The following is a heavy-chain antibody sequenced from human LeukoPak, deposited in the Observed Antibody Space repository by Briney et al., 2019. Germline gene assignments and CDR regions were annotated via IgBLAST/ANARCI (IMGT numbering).Heavy chain of an antibody. CDR2: IWHDGSNR. D-gene: IGHD5-18*01. CDR1: GFSFSNYG. J-gene: IGHJ4*02. CDR3: ARDRGYSYGHPFDF. V-gene: IGHV3-33*01. Sequence: GRSLRLSCAASGFSFSNYGMPWVRQAPGKGLEWVALIWHDGSNRYYAEAVKGRFTISRDNSKNMLYLQMSSLRAEDTAVYYCARDRGYSYGHPFDFWGQGTLVTVSS.